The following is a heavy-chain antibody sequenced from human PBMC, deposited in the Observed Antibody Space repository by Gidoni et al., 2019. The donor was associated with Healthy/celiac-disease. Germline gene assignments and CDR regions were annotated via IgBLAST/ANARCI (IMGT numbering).Heavy chain of an antibody. CDR1: GGSFSGYY. J-gene: IGHJ5*02. CDR3: ARGFLAVRGRPRNWFDP. CDR2: INHSGST. Sequence: QVQLQQWGAGLLKPSETLSLTCAVYGGSFSGYYWSWIRQPPGKGLEWIGEINHSGSTNYNPSLKSRVTISVDTSKNQFSLKLSSVTAADTAVYYCARGFLAVRGRPRNWFDPWGQGTLVTVSS. V-gene: IGHV4-34*01. D-gene: IGHD3-10*01.